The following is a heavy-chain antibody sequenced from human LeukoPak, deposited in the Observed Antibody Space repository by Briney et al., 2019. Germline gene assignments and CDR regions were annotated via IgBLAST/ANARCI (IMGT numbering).Heavy chain of an antibody. J-gene: IGHJ4*02. V-gene: IGHV3-23*01. CDR2: ISGSGGGT. D-gene: IGHD6-13*01. CDR3: ARRGAAGTYYFDY. CDR1: GFTFSSYV. Sequence: GGSLRLSCVASGFTFSSYVMSWVRQAPGKGLEWVSAISGSGGGTYYADSVKGRFTISRDNSKNTLYLQSNSLRAEDTAVYYCARRGAAGTYYFDYWGLGTLVTVSS.